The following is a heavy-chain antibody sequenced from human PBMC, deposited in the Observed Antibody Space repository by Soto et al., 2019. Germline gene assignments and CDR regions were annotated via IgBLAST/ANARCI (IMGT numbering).Heavy chain of an antibody. J-gene: IGHJ4*02. CDR2: ISSSSTYI. D-gene: IGHD4-4*01. CDR3: ARGRDGYSSFYFDY. CDR1: GFTFSSYS. Sequence: SLRLSCAASGFTFSSYSMNWVRQAPGKGLEWVSSISSSSTYIYYADSVKGRFTISRDDAKNSLYLQMNSLRAEDTAVYYCARGRDGYSSFYFDYWGQGILVTVSS. V-gene: IGHV3-21*01.